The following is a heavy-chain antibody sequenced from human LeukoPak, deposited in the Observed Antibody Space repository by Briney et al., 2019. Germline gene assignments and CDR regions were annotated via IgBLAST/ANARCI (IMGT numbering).Heavy chain of an antibody. J-gene: IGHJ4*02. CDR1: GGSFSSYY. CDR2: IYYSGST. D-gene: IGHD3-10*01. V-gene: IGHV4-59*01. Sequence: SETLSLTCAVYGGSFSSYYWSWIRQPPGKGLEWIGYIYYSGSTDYNPSLKSRVTISVDTSKNQFSLKLSSVTAADTAVYYCAGLYYYGSGSIWGQGTLVTVSS. CDR3: AGLYYYGSGSI.